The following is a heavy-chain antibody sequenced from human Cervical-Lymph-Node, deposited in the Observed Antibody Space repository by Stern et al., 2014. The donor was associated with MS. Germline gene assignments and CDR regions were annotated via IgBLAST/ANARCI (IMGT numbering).Heavy chain of an antibody. CDR2: SLWDNDK. Sequence: QITLKESGPTLVKPTQTLTLTCTFSGFSLRTSGIHVGWIRQPPGKDLEWLVGSLWDNDKRYSPSLKSRITITQDTSQNPVVLTMTNMDPMDTATYYCARPDCSGGRCFDYWGQGTQFTVSS. D-gene: IGHD2-15*01. CDR3: ARPDCSGGRCFDY. CDR1: GFSLRTSGIH. J-gene: IGHJ4*02. V-gene: IGHV2-5*02.